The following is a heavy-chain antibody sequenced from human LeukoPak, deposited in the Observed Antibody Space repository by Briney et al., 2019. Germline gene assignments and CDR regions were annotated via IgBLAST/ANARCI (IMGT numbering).Heavy chain of an antibody. CDR1: GGSFGGYY. Sequence: PSETLSLTCAVYGGSFGGYYWSWIRQPPGKGLEWIGEINHSGSTNYNPSLKSRVTISVDTSKNQFSLKLSSVTAADTAVYYCARGRVLSSFVWPKLVYGMDVWGQGTTVTVSS. J-gene: IGHJ6*02. V-gene: IGHV4-34*01. CDR2: INHSGST. CDR3: ARGRVLSSFVWPKLVYGMDV. D-gene: IGHD3-9*01.